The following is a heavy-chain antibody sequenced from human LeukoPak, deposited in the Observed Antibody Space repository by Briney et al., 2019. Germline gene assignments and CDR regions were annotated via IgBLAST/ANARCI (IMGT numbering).Heavy chain of an antibody. CDR2: IRSRANNYAT. J-gene: IGHJ3*02. CDR3: AAEMEQWPEGYALDI. D-gene: IGHD6-19*01. Sequence: GGSLRLSCAASGFLFSGPALHWVRQASGKGLEWVGRIRSRANNYATAYAASVEGRFTISRDDSKNSAYLQMNSLKTEDTAVYHCAAEMEQWPEGYALDIWGQGTMITVSS. CDR1: GFLFSGPA. V-gene: IGHV3-73*01.